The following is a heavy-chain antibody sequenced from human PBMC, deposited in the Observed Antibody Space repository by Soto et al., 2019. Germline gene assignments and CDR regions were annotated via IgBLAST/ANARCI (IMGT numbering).Heavy chain of an antibody. V-gene: IGHV1-8*02. Sequence: ASVKVSCKASGYTFTTYDVSWVRQASGQGLEWMGWMNPSNGNTGYAQKFQGRVTMTRNTYISTVYMELSGLRPDDTAVYYCARRKERSGPHYFDYWGQGTQVTVSS. J-gene: IGHJ4*02. CDR3: ARRKERSGPHYFDY. D-gene: IGHD6-25*01. CDR2: MNPSNGNT. CDR1: GYTFTTYD.